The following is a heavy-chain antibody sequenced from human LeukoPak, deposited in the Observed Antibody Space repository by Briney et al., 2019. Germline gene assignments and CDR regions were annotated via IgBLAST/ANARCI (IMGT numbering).Heavy chain of an antibody. J-gene: IGHJ4*01. Sequence: SETLSLTCAVSGASIESHSWWSWVRQPPGKGLEWIGEVYHDGSANHKPSLKSRVTISADTSRNHFSLKLTSVTAADTAVYYCAYNRNFALDNWGRGTLVAVSS. CDR1: GASIESHSW. D-gene: IGHD1-14*01. V-gene: IGHV4/OR15-8*01. CDR2: VYHDGSA. CDR3: AYNRNFALDN.